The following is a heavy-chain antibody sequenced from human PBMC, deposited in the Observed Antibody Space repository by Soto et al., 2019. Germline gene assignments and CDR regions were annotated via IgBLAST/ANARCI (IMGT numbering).Heavy chain of an antibody. V-gene: IGHV3-30*18. CDR3: PKDGPGAGPDFYYYYGLYV. D-gene: IGHD6-19*01. CDR2: ISYDGSNK. J-gene: IGHJ6*02. CDR1: GFTFSSYG. Sequence: PGGSLRLSCAASGFTFSSYGMHWVRQAPGKGLEWVAVISYDGSNKYYADSVKGRFTISRDNSKNTLYLKMNSLRAEDTAVYYCPKDGPGAGPDFYYYYGLYVWGQGTTVAVSS.